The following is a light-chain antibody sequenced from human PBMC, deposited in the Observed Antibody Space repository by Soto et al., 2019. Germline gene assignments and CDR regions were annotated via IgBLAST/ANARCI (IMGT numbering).Light chain of an antibody. CDR3: ISYTDINLYV. CDR2: DVT. J-gene: IGLJ1*01. CDR1: SSDVGGYNY. V-gene: IGLV2-14*01. Sequence: QSALTQPASVSGSPGQSITISCTGTSSDVGGYNYVSWYPQQPGRAPKLMIHDVTYRPSGVSYRFSGSKSGNTASLTISGLQAEDEADYYCISYTDINLYVFGTGTKVPS.